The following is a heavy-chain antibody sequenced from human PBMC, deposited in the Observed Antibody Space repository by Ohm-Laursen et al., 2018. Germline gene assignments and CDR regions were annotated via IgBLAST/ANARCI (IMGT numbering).Heavy chain of an antibody. CDR2: ISHSGNT. Sequence: SDTLSLTCPVYGGSLSGYNWSWLRQPPGKGLEWIGEISHSGNTNYNPSLKSRVTISVDTSKNQISLKLGSVTVADTAVFYCARRGSGGRSFDYWGQGSLVTVSS. J-gene: IGHJ4*02. V-gene: IGHV4-34*01. CDR1: GGSLSGYN. CDR3: ARRGSGGRSFDY. D-gene: IGHD2-15*01.